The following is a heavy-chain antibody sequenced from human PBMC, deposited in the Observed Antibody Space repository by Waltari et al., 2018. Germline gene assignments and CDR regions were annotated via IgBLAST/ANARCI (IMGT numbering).Heavy chain of an antibody. CDR2: INHSGST. D-gene: IGHD4-4*01. J-gene: IGHJ4*02. Sequence: QVQLQQWGAGLLKPSETLSLSCAVYGGSFSGYYWNWICQPQGKGLEGIGEINHSGSTNYNPSLKSRVTIAVDTSKNQVSLKLSSVTAADTAVYYCAGRVTTVEFDYWGQGTLVTVSS. CDR3: AGRVTTVEFDY. V-gene: IGHV4-34*01. CDR1: GGSFSGYY.